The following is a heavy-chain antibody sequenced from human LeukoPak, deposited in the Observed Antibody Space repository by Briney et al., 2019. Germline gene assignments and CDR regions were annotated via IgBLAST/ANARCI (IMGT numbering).Heavy chain of an antibody. CDR2: IWYDGSNK. V-gene: IGHV3-33*01. D-gene: IGHD6-13*01. Sequence: GRSLRLSCAASGFTFSSYGMHWVRQAPGKGLEWVAVIWYDGSNKYYADSVKGRFTISRDNSKNTLYLQMNSLRAEDTAVYYCARGPIAAAGTYFDYWGQGTLVTVSS. CDR3: ARGPIAAAGTYFDY. J-gene: IGHJ4*02. CDR1: GFTFSSYG.